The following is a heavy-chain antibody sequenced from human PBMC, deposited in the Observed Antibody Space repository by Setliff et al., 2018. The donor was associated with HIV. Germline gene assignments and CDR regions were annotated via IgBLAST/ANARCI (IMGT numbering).Heavy chain of an antibody. CDR2: ISPYNGDT. Sequence: GASVKVSCKASGYPFLLYGITWVRQAPGQGLEWMGWISPYNGDTRFAQSLQGRVTLTTDTSTNTAYMEMRTLRSDDTAVYYCVRGVTRDISGYYRDEYFQHWGQGTPVTVSS. CDR3: VRGVTRDISGYYRDEYFQH. V-gene: IGHV1-18*01. D-gene: IGHD3-22*01. CDR1: GYPFLLYG. J-gene: IGHJ1*01.